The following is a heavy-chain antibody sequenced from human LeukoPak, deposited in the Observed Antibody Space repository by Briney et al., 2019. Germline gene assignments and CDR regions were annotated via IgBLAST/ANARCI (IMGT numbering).Heavy chain of an antibody. Sequence: GGSLRLSCSASGFTFISYAIHWVRQAPGKGLEYVSGISNNGGSKYYADSVKGRFTISRDNSKNTLYLQMSSLRAEDTAVYYCVKGGHSSSWSLFDYWGQGTLVTVSS. CDR3: VKGGHSSSWSLFDY. J-gene: IGHJ4*02. CDR1: GFTFISYA. D-gene: IGHD6-13*01. V-gene: IGHV3-64D*06. CDR2: ISNNGGSK.